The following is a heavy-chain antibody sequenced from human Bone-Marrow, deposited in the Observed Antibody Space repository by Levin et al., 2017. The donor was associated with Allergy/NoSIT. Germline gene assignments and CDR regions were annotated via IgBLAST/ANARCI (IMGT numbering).Heavy chain of an antibody. J-gene: IGHJ6*03. Sequence: SPTLSLPCTVSGDSIRSGSYYWSWIRQPAEKGLEWIGRISASGSTNYNSSLKSRVTISVDTSKNHFSLKLNSVNAADTAVYYCARDRRGYNYGPYTASYFYYMDVWGKGTTVTVSS. CDR1: GDSIRSGSYY. V-gene: IGHV4-61*02. D-gene: IGHD5-18*01. CDR3: ARDRRGYNYGPYTASYFYYMDV. CDR2: ISASGST.